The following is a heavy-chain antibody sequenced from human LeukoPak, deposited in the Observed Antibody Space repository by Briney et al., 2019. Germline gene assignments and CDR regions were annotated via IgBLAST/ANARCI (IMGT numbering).Heavy chain of an antibody. Sequence: SQTLSLTCTVSGGSISSGDYYRSWIRQLPGKGLEWIGYIYYSGSTYYNPSLKSRLTMSVDTAKNQFSLRLRSVTAADTAVYYCAKYTTTSRKVGFDPWGQGTLITVSS. CDR2: IYYSGST. J-gene: IGHJ5*01. CDR1: GGSISSGDYY. CDR3: AKYTTTSRKVGFDP. V-gene: IGHV4-31*03. D-gene: IGHD2-2*01.